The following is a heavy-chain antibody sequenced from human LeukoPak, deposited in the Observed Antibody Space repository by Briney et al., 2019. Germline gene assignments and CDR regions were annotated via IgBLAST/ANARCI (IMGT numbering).Heavy chain of an antibody. Sequence: GGSLRLSCTVSGFTVSSNSMSWVRQAPGKVLEWVSGINWNGDNTNYADSLKGRFTISRDNAKNSLYLQMNSLRAEDTAVYYCARGEYGSGSYHIDYWGQGTLVTVSS. D-gene: IGHD3-10*01. V-gene: IGHV3-20*04. CDR3: ARGEYGSGSYHIDY. CDR1: GFTVSSNS. CDR2: INWNGDNT. J-gene: IGHJ4*02.